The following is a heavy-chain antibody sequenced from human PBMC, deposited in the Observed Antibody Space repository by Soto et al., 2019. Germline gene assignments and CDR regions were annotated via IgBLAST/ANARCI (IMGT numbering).Heavy chain of an antibody. J-gene: IGHJ5*02. Sequence: GGSLRLSCAASGFTFSSYSMNWVRQAPGKGLEWVSSISSSSSYIYYADSVKGRFTISRDNAKNSLYLQMNSLRAEDTAVYYCARSQESHSSTSAFDPWGQGTLVTVSS. CDR3: ARSQESHSSTSAFDP. CDR1: GFTFSSYS. V-gene: IGHV3-21*01. CDR2: ISSSSSYI. D-gene: IGHD2-2*01.